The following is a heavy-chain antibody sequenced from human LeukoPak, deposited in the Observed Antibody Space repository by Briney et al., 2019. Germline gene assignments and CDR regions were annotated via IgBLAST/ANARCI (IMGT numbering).Heavy chain of an antibody. CDR1: GGSISSGDYY. CDR3: ARGLIAVGLYYFDY. D-gene: IGHD6-19*01. CDR2: IYYSGST. J-gene: IGHJ4*02. V-gene: IGHV4-30-4*01. Sequence: SETLSLTCTVSGGSISSGDYYWSWIRQPPGKGLEWIGYIYYSGSTYYNPSLKSRITMSVDTSKNQFSLNLSSVTAADTAVYYCARGLIAVGLYYFDYWGQGTLVTVSS.